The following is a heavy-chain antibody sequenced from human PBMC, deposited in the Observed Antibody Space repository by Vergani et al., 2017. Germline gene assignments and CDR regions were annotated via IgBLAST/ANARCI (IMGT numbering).Heavy chain of an antibody. CDR2: FYHSVRT. V-gene: IGHV4-38-2*01. CDR3: ARLDGYGTSTLCYIWFDP. CDR1: GYSISSAYY. Sequence: QVQLQESGPGLVKPSETLSLTCVVSGYSISSAYYWGWIRQPPGKGLEWIGSFYHSVRTHYTPSLKSRVTISKDTSKNQFSLKLTSVTATDTAVYYCARLDGYGTSTLCYIWFDPWGEGTLVTVSS. J-gene: IGHJ5*02. D-gene: IGHD2-2*03.